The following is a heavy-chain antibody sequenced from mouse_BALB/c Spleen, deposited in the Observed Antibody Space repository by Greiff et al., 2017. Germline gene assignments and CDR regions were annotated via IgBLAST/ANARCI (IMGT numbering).Heavy chain of an antibody. CDR3: AKEDDGKVYAMDY. J-gene: IGHJ4*01. CDR1: GYAFSSSW. V-gene: IGHV1-82*01. Sequence: QVQLQQSGPELVKPGASVKISCKASGYAFSSSWMNWVKQRPGQGLEWIGRIYPGDGDTNYNGKFKGKATLTADKSSSTAYMQLSSLTSVDSAVYFCAKEDDGKVYAMDYWGQGTSVTVSS. CDR2: IYPGDGDT. D-gene: IGHD2-1*01.